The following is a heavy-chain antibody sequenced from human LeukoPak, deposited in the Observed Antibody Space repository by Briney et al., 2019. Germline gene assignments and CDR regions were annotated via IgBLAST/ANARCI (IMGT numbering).Heavy chain of an antibody. CDR3: AKGRDAD. CDR2: ISGSGGST. J-gene: IGHJ4*02. V-gene: IGHV3-23*01. Sequence: PGGSLSLSCAASGFTFSNYGMAWFRQAPGKGLEWVSTISGSGGSTYYADSVKGRFTISRDNSKNTLYVQMNRLRAEDTAVYYCAKGRDADWGQGTLVTVSS. CDR1: GFTFSNYG. D-gene: IGHD6-25*01.